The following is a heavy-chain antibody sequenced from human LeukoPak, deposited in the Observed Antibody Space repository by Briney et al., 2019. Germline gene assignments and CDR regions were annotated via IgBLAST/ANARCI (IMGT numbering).Heavy chain of an antibody. D-gene: IGHD1-26*01. V-gene: IGHV3-23*01. CDR1: GFTFSSCA. CDR3: AKSRASSAYYGAFDC. CDR2: ISGSGGST. J-gene: IGHJ4*02. Sequence: GGSLRLSCAASGFTFSSCAMSWVRQAPGKGLEWVSVISGSGGSTYYADSVKGRFTISRDNSKNTLFLQMNSLRAEDTAIYYCAKSRASSAYYGAFDCWGQGTLVTVSS.